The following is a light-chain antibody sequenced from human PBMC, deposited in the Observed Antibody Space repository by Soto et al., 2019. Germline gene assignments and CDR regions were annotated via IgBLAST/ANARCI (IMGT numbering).Light chain of an antibody. J-gene: IGKJ1*01. CDR3: QQYYSAPPWT. Sequence: DIVMTQSPDSLAVSPGERATINCKSSQSVLYSSNNNNYLAWYQQKPGQPPKLLIYWASTRESGVPDRFSGSGSGTDFTLTISSLQAEDVAVYYCQQYYSAPPWTFGQGTKVEIK. V-gene: IGKV4-1*01. CDR2: WAS. CDR1: QSVLYSSNNNNY.